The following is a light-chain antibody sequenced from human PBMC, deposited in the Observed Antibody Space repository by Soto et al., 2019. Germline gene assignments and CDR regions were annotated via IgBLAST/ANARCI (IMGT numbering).Light chain of an antibody. J-gene: IGLJ2*01. CDR3: QVWDSRDDHRL. CDR2: DDS. V-gene: IGLV3-21*02. CDR1: RIGSKS. Sequence: SYELTQPPSVSVAPGQTARITCGGNRIGSKSVHWFQQKPGQAPVLVVHDDSDRPSGIPERFSGSNSGGTATLTISRVEAGDEADYYCQVWDSRDDHRLFGGGTKVTVL.